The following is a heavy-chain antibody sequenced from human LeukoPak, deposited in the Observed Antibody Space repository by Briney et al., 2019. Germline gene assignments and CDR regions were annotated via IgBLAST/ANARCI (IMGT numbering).Heavy chain of an antibody. CDR2: IKSKTDGGTT. J-gene: IGHJ4*02. Sequence: GGSLRLSCAASGFTFNNAWMSWVRQAPGKGLEWVGRIKSKTDGGTTDYAAPVKGRFTISRDDSKNTLYLQMNSLKTEDTAVYYCTTEPSYYYDSSSYRTLDYWGQGTLATVSS. CDR1: GFTFNNAW. V-gene: IGHV3-15*01. CDR3: TTEPSYYYDSSSYRTLDY. D-gene: IGHD3-22*01.